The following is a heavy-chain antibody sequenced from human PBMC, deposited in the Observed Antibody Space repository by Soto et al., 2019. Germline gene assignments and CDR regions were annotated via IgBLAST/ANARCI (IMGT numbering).Heavy chain of an antibody. CDR3: AREVGGWGNWFDP. Sequence: EVQLVESGGGLIHPGGSLRLSCAASGFTVSSNYMSWVRQAPGKGLEWVSVIYSGGSTYYADSVKGRFTISRDNSKNTLYLQMNSLRAEDTAVYYCAREVGGWGNWFDPWGQGTLVTVSS. D-gene: IGHD6-19*01. CDR2: IYSGGST. J-gene: IGHJ5*02. CDR1: GFTVSSNY. V-gene: IGHV3-53*01.